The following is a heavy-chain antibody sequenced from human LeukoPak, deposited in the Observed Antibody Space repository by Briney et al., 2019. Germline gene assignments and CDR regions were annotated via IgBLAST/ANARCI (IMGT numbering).Heavy chain of an antibody. D-gene: IGHD6-13*01. CDR1: GGSISSSSYY. V-gene: IGHV4-39*07. J-gene: IGHJ4*02. CDR2: IYYSGST. Sequence: SETLSLTCTVSGGSISSSSYYWGWIRQPPGKGLEWIGSIYYSGSTYYNPSLKSRVTISVDTSKNQFSLKLSSVTAADTAVYYCALYSSSRGYYFDYWGQGTLVTVSS. CDR3: ALYSSSRGYYFDY.